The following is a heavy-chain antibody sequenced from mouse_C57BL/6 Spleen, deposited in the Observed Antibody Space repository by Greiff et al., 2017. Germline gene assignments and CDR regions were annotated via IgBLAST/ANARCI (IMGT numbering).Heavy chain of an antibody. CDR2: ISYSGST. Sequence: EVQRVESGPGMVKPSQSLSLTCTVTGYSITSGYDWHWIRHFPGNKLEWMGYISYSGSTNYNPSLKSRISITHDTSKNHFFLKLNSVTTEDTATYYFARGGNSNYFAWFAYWGQGTLVTVSA. D-gene: IGHD2-5*01. CDR3: ARGGNSNYFAWFAY. J-gene: IGHJ3*01. CDR1: GYSITSGYD. V-gene: IGHV3-1*01.